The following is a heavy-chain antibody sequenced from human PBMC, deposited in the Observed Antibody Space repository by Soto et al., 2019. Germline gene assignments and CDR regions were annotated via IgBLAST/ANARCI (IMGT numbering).Heavy chain of an antibody. D-gene: IGHD2-21*01. CDR2: IIPIFGTA. CDR3: ATHIRRGQSRAYYSGMDA. Sequence: QVQLVQSGAEVKKPGSSVKVSCKASGGTFSSYAISWVRQAPGQGLEWMGGIIPIFGTANYAQKFQGRVTLPAAQCTSTAHMELGRLRSEDTAVSYCATHIRRGQSRAYYSGMDAWGQGTTVTGSS. CDR1: GGTFSSYA. J-gene: IGHJ6*02. V-gene: IGHV1-69*12.